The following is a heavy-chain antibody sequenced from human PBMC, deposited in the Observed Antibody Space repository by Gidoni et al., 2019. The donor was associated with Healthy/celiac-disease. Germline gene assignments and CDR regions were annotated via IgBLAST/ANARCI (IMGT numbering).Heavy chain of an antibody. CDR3: ARPRNEYSYGRFDY. D-gene: IGHD5-18*01. V-gene: IGHV4-39*01. CDR1: GGSISSSSYY. J-gene: IGHJ4*02. CDR2: IYYSGST. Sequence: QLQLQESGPGLVKPSETLSLTCTVSGGSISSSSYYWGWIRQPPGKGLAWIGSIYYSGSTYYNPSLKSRVTISVDTSKNQFSLKLSSVTAADTAVYYCARPRNEYSYGRFDYWGQGTLVTVSS.